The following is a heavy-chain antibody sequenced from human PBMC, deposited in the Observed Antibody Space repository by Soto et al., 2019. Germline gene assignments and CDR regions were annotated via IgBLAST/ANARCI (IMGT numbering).Heavy chain of an antibody. CDR2: IKPDGSEK. CDR3: ARGDYYDSSGPFSDAFDI. CDR1: GFTFSSHW. J-gene: IGHJ3*02. V-gene: IGHV3-7*04. Sequence: GGSLRLSCAASGFTFSSHWMSWVRQAPGKGLEWVANIKPDGSEKWYVDSVKGRFTISRDNAKNSLYLQMNSLRAEDTAVYYGARGDYYDSSGPFSDAFDIWGQGTMVTVSS. D-gene: IGHD3-22*01.